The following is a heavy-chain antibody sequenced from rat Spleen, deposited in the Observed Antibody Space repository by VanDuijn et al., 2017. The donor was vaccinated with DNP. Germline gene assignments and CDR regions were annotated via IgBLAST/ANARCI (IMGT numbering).Heavy chain of an antibody. CDR1: GFSLTTYN. V-gene: IGHV2-47*01. CDR3: ARKGTTEGIDYYFDY. D-gene: IGHD1-11*01. CDR2: IWSNGGT. J-gene: IGHJ2*01. Sequence: QVQLKETGPDLVQLTQTLSITCTVSGFSLTTYNVHWVRQPPGKGLEWMGVIWSNGGTDYNSAIKSRLSISRDTSKSQVFLKMNSLQTEDTAMYFCARKGTTEGIDYYFDYWGQGVMVTVSS.